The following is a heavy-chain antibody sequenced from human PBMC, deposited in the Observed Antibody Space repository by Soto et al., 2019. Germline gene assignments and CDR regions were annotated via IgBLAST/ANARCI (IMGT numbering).Heavy chain of an antibody. J-gene: IGHJ4*02. CDR1: GFSFSSYV. Sequence: EVQLLESGGGLVQSGGSLRLSCRASGFSFSSYVMSWVRQAPGKGLEWVSEISADDGSTYYADSVKRRFTISRDNSKNTVDLQMNSLRAVVTALYYCAKAVYSFFFDSSGQGTLVTVSS. CDR3: AKAVYSFFFDS. D-gene: IGHD5-18*01. CDR2: ISADDGST. V-gene: IGHV3-23*01.